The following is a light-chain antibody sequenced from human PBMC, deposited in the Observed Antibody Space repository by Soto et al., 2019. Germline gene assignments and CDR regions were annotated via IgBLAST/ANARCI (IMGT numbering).Light chain of an antibody. J-gene: IGKJ2*01. CDR1: ESISNY. Sequence: IQMTPSPSFLSASVGDRVTISCRARESISNYLNMYQQKPGKAPKLLIHAGSSLQSGVPSRFSGSGSETDFSLTISGLQPEEYAAYYCPQSYANPSFGQGTKLEI. V-gene: IGKV1-39*01. CDR2: AGS. CDR3: PQSYANPS.